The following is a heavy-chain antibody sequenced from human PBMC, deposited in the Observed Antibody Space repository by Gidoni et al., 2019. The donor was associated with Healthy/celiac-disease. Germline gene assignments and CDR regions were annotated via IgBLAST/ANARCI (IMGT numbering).Heavy chain of an antibody. CDR2: INPSGGST. V-gene: IGHV1-46*01. D-gene: IGHD4-17*01. CDR3: ATTVLPGLYGMDV. CDR1: GYTFTSYY. Sequence: QVQLVQSGAEVKKPGASVKVSCKASGYTFTSYYMHWVRQAPGQGLEWMGIINPSGGSTSYAQKFQGRVTMTRDTSTSTVYMELSSLRSEDTAVYYCATTVLPGLYGMDVWGQGTTVTVSS. J-gene: IGHJ6*02.